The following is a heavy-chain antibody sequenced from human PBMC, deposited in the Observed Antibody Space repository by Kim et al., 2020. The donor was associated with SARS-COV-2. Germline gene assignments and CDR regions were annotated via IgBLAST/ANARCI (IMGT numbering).Heavy chain of an antibody. D-gene: IGHD3-9*01. CDR3: ARDRRYFDWLIDW. CDR1: GYTFTSYA. V-gene: IGHV1-3*01. CDR2: INAGNGDT. Sequence: ASVKVSCKASGYTFTSYAIHWVRQAPGQRLEWMGWINAGNGDTKYSQEFQGRVTITRDTSASTAYMDLSSLRSEDTAVYYCARDRRYFDWLIDWWGQGTLDTVSS. J-gene: IGHJ4*02.